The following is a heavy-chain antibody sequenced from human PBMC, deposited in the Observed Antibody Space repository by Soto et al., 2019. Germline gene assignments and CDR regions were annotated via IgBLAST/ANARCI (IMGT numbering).Heavy chain of an antibody. CDR1: GGSVSIGSHY. V-gene: IGHV4-61*01. CDR2: IYHSGST. J-gene: IGHJ3*02. CDR3: VRDRSDDLNPSDAFHM. Sequence: SETLSLTCTVSGGSVSIGSHYWSWIRQPPGKGLEWIAYIYHSGSTDYNPSLKSRVTISVDLSKNQFSLRLDSVTAADTAVYYCVRDRSDDLNPSDAFHMSGQGTMVTVSS.